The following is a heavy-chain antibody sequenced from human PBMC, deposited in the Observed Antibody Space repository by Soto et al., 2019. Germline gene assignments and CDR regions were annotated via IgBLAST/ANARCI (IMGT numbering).Heavy chain of an antibody. D-gene: IGHD6-6*01. CDR1: GGSISSGGYY. J-gene: IGHJ5*02. CDR3: GRGNGRGAARWSWFDP. V-gene: IGHV4-31*03. Sequence: QVQLQESGPGLVKPSQTLSLTCTVSGGSISSGGYYWSWIRQHPGKGLEWIGYIYYSGSTYYNPSLKSRVTISVDTSTNQFSLKLSSVTAADTAVYYCGRGNGRGAARWSWFDPWGQGTLVTVSS. CDR2: IYYSGST.